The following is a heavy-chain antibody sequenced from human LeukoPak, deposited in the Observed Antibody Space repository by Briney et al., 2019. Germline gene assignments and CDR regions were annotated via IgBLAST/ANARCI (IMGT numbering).Heavy chain of an antibody. V-gene: IGHV3-23*01. CDR2: ISNSGGST. D-gene: IGHD5-18*01. CDR3: AKETGSGYSYGFFDY. Sequence: PGGSLRLSGAASGFTFSSYAMSWVRQAPGKGLEWVSAISNSGGSTYYADSVKGRFTISRDNSKNTLYLQMNSLRAEDTAVYYCAKETGSGYSYGFFDYWGQGTLVTVSS. J-gene: IGHJ4*02. CDR1: GFTFSSYA.